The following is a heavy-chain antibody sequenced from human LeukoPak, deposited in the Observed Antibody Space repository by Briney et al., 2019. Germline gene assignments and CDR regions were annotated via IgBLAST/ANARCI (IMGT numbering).Heavy chain of an antibody. CDR1: GGSLSTYY. Sequence: SETLSLTCTVSGGSLSTYYWNWIRQPAGKGLEWIGRIYTSGSTNYTPSLKSRVTISVDTSKNQFSLKLSSVTAADTAVYYCARQIAARLPQNWFDPWGQGTLVTVSS. D-gene: IGHD6-6*01. J-gene: IGHJ5*02. V-gene: IGHV4-4*07. CDR3: ARQIAARLPQNWFDP. CDR2: IYTSGST.